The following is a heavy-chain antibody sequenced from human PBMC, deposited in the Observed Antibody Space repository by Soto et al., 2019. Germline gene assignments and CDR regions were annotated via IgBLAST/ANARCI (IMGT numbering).Heavy chain of an antibody. CDR2: ISGSGGST. D-gene: IGHD4-4*01. Sequence: GGSLRLSCAASGFTFSSYAMSWVRQAPGKGLEWVSAISGSGGSTYYADSVKGRFTISRDSSKNTLYLQMNSLRAEDTAVYYCAKDRTVVPHGYFDYWGQGTMVTVYS. J-gene: IGHJ4*02. CDR1: GFTFSSYA. V-gene: IGHV3-23*01. CDR3: AKDRTVVPHGYFDY.